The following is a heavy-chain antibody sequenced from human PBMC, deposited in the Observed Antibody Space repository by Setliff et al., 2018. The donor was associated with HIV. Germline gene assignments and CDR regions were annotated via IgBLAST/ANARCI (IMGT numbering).Heavy chain of an antibody. CDR3: ARGLSVYSYANVYYYHGMDV. J-gene: IGHJ6*02. Sequence: SETLSLTCPVSGYSISSDYYWGWIRQPPGKGLEWIGNIHHSGSTSYNPSLKSRVAISVDTSKSQFSLKMTSVTAADTAVYYCARGLSVYSYANVYYYHGMDVWGQGTTVTVSS. D-gene: IGHD5-18*01. CDR1: GYSISSDYY. CDR2: IHHSGST. V-gene: IGHV4-38-2*02.